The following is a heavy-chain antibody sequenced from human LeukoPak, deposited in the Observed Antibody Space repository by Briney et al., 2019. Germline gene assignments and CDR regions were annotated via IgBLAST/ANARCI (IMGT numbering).Heavy chain of an antibody. CDR3: ARLETMIVVVPYYFDY. Sequence: GESLKISCKGFGYSFTSYWIGWVRQMPGKGLEWMGIIYPGDSDTRYSPSFQGQVTISADKSISTAYLQWSSLKASDTAMYYCARLETMIVVVPYYFDYWGQGTLVTVSS. D-gene: IGHD3-22*01. CDR2: IYPGDSDT. V-gene: IGHV5-51*01. CDR1: GYSFTSYW. J-gene: IGHJ4*02.